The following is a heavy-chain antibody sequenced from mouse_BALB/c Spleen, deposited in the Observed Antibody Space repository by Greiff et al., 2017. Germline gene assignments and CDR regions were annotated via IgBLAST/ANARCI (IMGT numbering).Heavy chain of an antibody. Sequence: VQLVESGPGLVAPSQSLSITCTVSGFSLTGYGVNWVRQPPGKGLVWLGMIWGDGSTDYNSALKSRLSISKDNSKSQVFLKMNSLQTDDTARYYCARGECANYGYYAMDYWGQGTSVTVSS. D-gene: IGHD2-10*02. CDR3: ARGECANYGYYAMDY. V-gene: IGHV2-6-7*01. CDR2: IWGDGST. CDR1: GFSLTGYG. J-gene: IGHJ4*01.